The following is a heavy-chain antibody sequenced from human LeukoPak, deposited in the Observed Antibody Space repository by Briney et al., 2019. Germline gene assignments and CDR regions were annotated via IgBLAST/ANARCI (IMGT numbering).Heavy chain of an antibody. J-gene: IGHJ4*02. CDR1: GSTFSSYS. CDR3: ARDYYDSSGQWYYFDY. CDR2: ISSSSSYI. D-gene: IGHD3-22*01. V-gene: IGHV3-21*01. Sequence: GGSLRLSCAASGSTFSSYSMNWVRQAPGKGLEWVSSISSSSSYIYYADSVKGRFTISRDNAKNSLYLQMNSLRAEDTAVYYCARDYYDSSGQWYYFDYWGQGTLVTVSS.